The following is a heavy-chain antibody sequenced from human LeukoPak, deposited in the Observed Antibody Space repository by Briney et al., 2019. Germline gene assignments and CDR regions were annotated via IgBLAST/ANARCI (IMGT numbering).Heavy chain of an antibody. CDR2: ISSSGSTI. Sequence: PGGSLRLSCAASGFTFSDYYMSWIRQAPGKGLEWVSYISSSGSTIYYAGSVKGRFTISRDNAKNSLYLQMNSLRAEDTAVYYCARQVADYGDYVHYYYYYYMDVWGKGTTVTVSS. J-gene: IGHJ6*03. D-gene: IGHD4-17*01. CDR3: ARQVADYGDYVHYYYYYYMDV. V-gene: IGHV3-11*01. CDR1: GFTFSDYY.